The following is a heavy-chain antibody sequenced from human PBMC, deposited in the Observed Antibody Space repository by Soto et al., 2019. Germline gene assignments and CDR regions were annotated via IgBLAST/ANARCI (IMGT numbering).Heavy chain of an antibody. V-gene: IGHV1-69*01. CDR3: AAGAAAGSPSYYYGMGV. CDR1: GGTFTNYA. Sequence: QVQLVQSGAEVKKPGSSVKVSCKASGGTFTNYAFSWVRQAPGQGLEWMGGIIPFFGTANYAQKFQGRLMAAADASTSIAYMELRSLTSEDTAVYYCAAGAAAGSPSYYYGMGVWGQGTTVTVSS. D-gene: IGHD6-13*01. CDR2: IIPFFGTA. J-gene: IGHJ6*02.